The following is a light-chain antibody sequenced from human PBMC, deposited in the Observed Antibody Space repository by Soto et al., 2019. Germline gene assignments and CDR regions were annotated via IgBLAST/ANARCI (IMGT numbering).Light chain of an antibody. J-gene: IGKJ3*01. CDR3: QQRSNWPPLFT. CDR2: DAS. CDR1: QSVSSY. V-gene: IGKV3-11*01. Sequence: EIVLTQSPATLSLSPGERATLSCRASQSVSSYLAWYQQKPGQAPRLLIYDASNRATGIPARFSGSGSGTDFTLTISSREAEDFAVYYCQQRSNWPPLFTFGPGTKVDIK.